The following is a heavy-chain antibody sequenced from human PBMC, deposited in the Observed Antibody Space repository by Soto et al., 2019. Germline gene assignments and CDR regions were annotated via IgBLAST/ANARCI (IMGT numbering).Heavy chain of an antibody. V-gene: IGHV4-59*01. CDR2: IYYSGST. CDR1: GGSISSYY. J-gene: IGHJ4*02. Sequence: SETLSRTCTVSGGSISSYYWSWIRQPPGKGLEWIVYIYYSGSTNYNPSLKSRVTISVDTSKNQFSLKLSSVTAADTAVYYCARVTQYGDYFEYWGQGTMVTFSS. D-gene: IGHD1-20*01. CDR3: ARVTQYGDYFEY.